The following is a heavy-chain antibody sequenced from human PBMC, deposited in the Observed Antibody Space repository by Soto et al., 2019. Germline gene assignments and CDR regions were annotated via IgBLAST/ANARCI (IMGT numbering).Heavy chain of an antibody. Sequence: PGGSLRLSCAASGFTFSSYAMSWVRQAPGKGLEWVSAISGSGGSTYYADYVKGRFTISRDNSKNTLYLQMNSLRAEDTAFYYCAKRVPYNWNYNWFDPWGQGTLVTVSS. D-gene: IGHD1-7*01. CDR2: ISGSGGST. CDR3: AKRVPYNWNYNWFDP. J-gene: IGHJ5*02. CDR1: GFTFSSYA. V-gene: IGHV3-23*01.